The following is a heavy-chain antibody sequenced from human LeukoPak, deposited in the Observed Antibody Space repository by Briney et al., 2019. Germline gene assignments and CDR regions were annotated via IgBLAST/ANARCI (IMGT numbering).Heavy chain of an antibody. CDR3: ARAPYGRPPDY. J-gene: IGHJ4*02. Sequence: GGCLRLSCAASGFTFSSYAMHWVRQAPGKGLEWVAVISYDGSNKYYADSVKGRFTISRDNSKNTLYLQMNSLRAEDTAVYYCARAPYGRPPDYWGQGTLVTVSS. CDR2: ISYDGSNK. CDR1: GFTFSSYA. D-gene: IGHD4-17*01. V-gene: IGHV3-30*04.